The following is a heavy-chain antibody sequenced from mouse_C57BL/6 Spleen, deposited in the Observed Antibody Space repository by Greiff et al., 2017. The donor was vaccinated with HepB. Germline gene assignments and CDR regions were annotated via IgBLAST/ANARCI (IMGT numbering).Heavy chain of an antibody. CDR2: ISYDGSN. Sequence: DVKLQESGPGLVKPSQSLSLTCSVTGYSITSGYYWNWIRQFPGNKLEWMGYISYDGSNNYNPSLKNRISITRDTSKNQFFLKLNSVTTEDTATYYCARGGLRGFDYWGQGTTLTVSS. J-gene: IGHJ2*01. V-gene: IGHV3-6*01. CDR3: ARGGLRGFDY. D-gene: IGHD1-1*01. CDR1: GYSITSGYY.